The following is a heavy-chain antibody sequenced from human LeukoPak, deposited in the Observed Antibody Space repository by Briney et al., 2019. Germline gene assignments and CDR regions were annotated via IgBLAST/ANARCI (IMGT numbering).Heavy chain of an antibody. CDR2: IWYDGSNK. V-gene: IGHV3-33*01. Sequence: GGSLRLSCAASGFTFSSYGMHWVRQAPGKGLEWVAVIWYDGSNKYYAGSVKGRFTISRDNSKNTLYLQMSSLRAEDTAVYYCARDKRSYYYYYAMDVWGQGTTVTVSS. CDR3: ARDKRSYYYYYAMDV. CDR1: GFTFSSYG. D-gene: IGHD1-1*01. J-gene: IGHJ6*02.